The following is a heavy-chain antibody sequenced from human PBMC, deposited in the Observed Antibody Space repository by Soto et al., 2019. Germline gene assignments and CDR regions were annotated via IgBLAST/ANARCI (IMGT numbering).Heavy chain of an antibody. CDR1: GYSFTSYW. CDR3: VRHVVDTAMVTYYYYGMDV. CDR2: IYPGNSDT. J-gene: IGHJ6*01. D-gene: IGHD5-18*01. V-gene: IGHV5-51*01. Sequence: PGESLKISCKTSGYSFTSYWIHWVRQMPGKELEWMGSIYPGNSDTRYSPSFQGHVTISADSSSSTAYLQWSSLKASDAAMYYCVRHVVDTAMVTYYYYGMDVWGQGTTVTVSS.